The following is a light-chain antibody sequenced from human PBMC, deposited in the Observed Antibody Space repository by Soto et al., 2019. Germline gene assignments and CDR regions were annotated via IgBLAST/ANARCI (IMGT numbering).Light chain of an antibody. CDR1: QDTRNG. Sequence: IPMTQSPSSLSASVGDRVTITCRASQDTRNGLGWYQQKPGKPPRLLIFAASILKSGVPSRFSGSGYGTDFTLTISSLQPEDFATYYCQQLNSYPVTFGQGTRLEI. CDR2: AAS. V-gene: IGKV1-17*01. CDR3: QQLNSYPVT. J-gene: IGKJ5*01.